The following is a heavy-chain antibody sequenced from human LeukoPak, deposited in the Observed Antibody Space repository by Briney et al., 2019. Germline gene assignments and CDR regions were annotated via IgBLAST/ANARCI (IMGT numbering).Heavy chain of an antibody. D-gene: IGHD3/OR15-3a*01. J-gene: IGHJ4*02. CDR1: GFTFSSYG. CDR3: AKDSRRDYYFDY. Sequence: GGSLRLSCAASGFTFSSYGMHWVRQAPGKGLEWVAFIRYDGSNKYYADSVKGRFTISRDNSKNTLYPQMNSLRAEDTAVYYCAKDSRRDYYFDYWGQGTLVTVSS. CDR2: IRYDGSNK. V-gene: IGHV3-30*02.